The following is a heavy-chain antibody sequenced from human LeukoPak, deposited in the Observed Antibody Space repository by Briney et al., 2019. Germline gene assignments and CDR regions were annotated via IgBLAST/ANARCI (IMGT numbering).Heavy chain of an antibody. D-gene: IGHD3-22*01. CDR3: ARWVDSSGYYGYFDY. V-gene: IGHV1-2*02. CDR2: INPNSGGT. Sequence: ASVKVSCKASGYTFTGYYMHWVRQAPGKGLEWMGWINPNSGGTNYAQKFQGRVTMTRDTSISTAYMELSRLRSDDTAVYYCARWVDSSGYYGYFDYWGQGTLVTVSS. J-gene: IGHJ4*02. CDR1: GYTFTGYY.